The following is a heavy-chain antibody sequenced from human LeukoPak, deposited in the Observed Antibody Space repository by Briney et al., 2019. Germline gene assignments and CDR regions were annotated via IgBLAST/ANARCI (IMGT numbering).Heavy chain of an antibody. CDR1: GFTFTNYG. CDR3: AKDRCSGNSCYGLDY. J-gene: IGHJ4*02. D-gene: IGHD2-15*01. CDR2: IRYDGTNK. V-gene: IGHV3-30*02. Sequence: GGSLRLSCAASGFTFTNYGMHWVRQAPGKGLEWVAFIRYDGTNKYYADFVKGRFTISRDNSKNTLYLQMNSLRAEDTAVYYCAKDRCSGNSCYGLDYWGQGTLVTVSS.